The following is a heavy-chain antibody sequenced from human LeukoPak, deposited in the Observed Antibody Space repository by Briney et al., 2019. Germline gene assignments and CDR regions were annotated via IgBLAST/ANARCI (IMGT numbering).Heavy chain of an antibody. CDR3: AITYDFWSGYFFDY. CDR1: GYTITGYY. Sequence: PAASVKVSCKASGYTITGYYMHLVRQAAGQGLEWMGWINPNSGGTNYAQKFQGRVTMTRDTSISTAYMELSRLRSDDTAVYYCAITYDFWSGYFFDYWGQGTLVTVSS. J-gene: IGHJ4*02. D-gene: IGHD3-3*01. V-gene: IGHV1-2*02. CDR2: INPNSGGT.